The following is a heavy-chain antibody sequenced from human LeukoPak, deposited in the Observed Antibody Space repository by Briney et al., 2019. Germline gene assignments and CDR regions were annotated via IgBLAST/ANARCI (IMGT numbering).Heavy chain of an antibody. CDR2: ITASGNYT. CDR3: ARRTGALCTKSICRFDS. J-gene: IGHJ4*02. D-gene: IGHD2-8*01. V-gene: IGHV3-23*01. CDR1: GFIFHTYA. Sequence: PGGSLRLSCAASGFIFHTYAMSWVRQPPGKGLEWVSTITASGNYTAYADSVKGRFTISRDSSKNTLYLQMNSLRAEDTAVYYGARRTGALCTKSICRFDSWGQGTLVAVSS.